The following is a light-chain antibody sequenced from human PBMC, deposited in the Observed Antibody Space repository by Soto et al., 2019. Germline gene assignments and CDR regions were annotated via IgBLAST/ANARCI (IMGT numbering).Light chain of an antibody. V-gene: IGKV3-20*01. CDR1: QGISSRY. CDR3: QQYGSSPWT. Sequence: EIVLTQSPGTLSLSPGERATLSCRASQGISSRYLAWYQQKPGQAPRPLIYDASNRATGIPDRFSGSGSGTDFTLTISRLESEDFAVYYCQQYGSSPWTFGQGTKVEIK. J-gene: IGKJ1*01. CDR2: DAS.